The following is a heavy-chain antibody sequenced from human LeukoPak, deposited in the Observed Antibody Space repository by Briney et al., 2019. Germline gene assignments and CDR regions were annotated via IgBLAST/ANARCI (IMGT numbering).Heavy chain of an antibody. V-gene: IGHV4-34*01. CDR2: INHSGST. CDR3: ASALRKWFDP. Sequence: PSETLSLTCAVYGGSFSGYYWSWIRQPPGKGLEWIGEINHSGSTNYNPSLKSRVTISVDTSKNQFSLKLSSVTAADTAVYYCASALRKWFDPWGQGTLVTVSS. CDR1: GGSFSGYY. D-gene: IGHD1-14*01. J-gene: IGHJ5*02.